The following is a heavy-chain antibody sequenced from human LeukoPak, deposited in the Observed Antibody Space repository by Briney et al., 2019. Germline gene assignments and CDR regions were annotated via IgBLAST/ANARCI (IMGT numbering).Heavy chain of an antibody. Sequence: GGSLRLSCAASGFTFSDYYMSWIRQAPGKGLEWVSYINNISSLIYYADSVKGRFTISRDNVKNSVYLNMNSLRAADTAVYYCARNMWSSSSRGAFDIWGQGTMVTVSS. J-gene: IGHJ3*02. CDR3: ARNMWSSSSRGAFDI. CDR1: GFTFSDYY. CDR2: INNISSLI. V-gene: IGHV3-11*04. D-gene: IGHD6-6*01.